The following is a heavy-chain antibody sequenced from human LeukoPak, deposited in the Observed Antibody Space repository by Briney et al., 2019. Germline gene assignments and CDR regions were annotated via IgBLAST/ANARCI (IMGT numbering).Heavy chain of an antibody. CDR3: ALGHYDVLAASYKWTPDY. D-gene: IGHD3-9*01. V-gene: IGHV3-21*01. Sequence: PGGSLRLSCADSGFTFKTFNMNWVRQAPGKGLEWVSSITSGGDYIYYADSVKGLFTTSRDNAKNSLSLQLNSLRVEDTAVYYCALGHYDVLAASYKWTPDYWGQGTLVTVSS. CDR2: ITSGGDYI. CDR1: GFTFKTFN. J-gene: IGHJ4*02.